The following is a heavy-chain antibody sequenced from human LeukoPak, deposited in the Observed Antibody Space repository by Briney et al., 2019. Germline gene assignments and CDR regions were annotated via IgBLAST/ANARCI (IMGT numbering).Heavy chain of an antibody. Sequence: ASVKVSCKASGYTFTSFDINWVRQATGQGLEWMGWMNPNTGKTGYTQKFQGRVTITCDTSIRTAYMELSSLRSDDTAVYYCVRVGYSNSYDYWGQGTPVTVSS. J-gene: IGHJ4*02. CDR1: GYTFTSFD. V-gene: IGHV1-8*03. CDR3: VRVGYSNSYDY. CDR2: MNPNTGKT. D-gene: IGHD4-11*01.